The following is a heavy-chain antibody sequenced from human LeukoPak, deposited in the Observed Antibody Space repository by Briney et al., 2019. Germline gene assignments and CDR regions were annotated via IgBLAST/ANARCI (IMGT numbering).Heavy chain of an antibody. J-gene: IGHJ4*02. V-gene: IGHV3-30-3*01. CDR2: MSSDGNAM. CDR3: VKESEYYFDHSASFDY. Sequence: GGSLRLSCAASGFTFTAYLIHWVRQAPGKGLEWVAVMSSDGNAMFYADSVKGRFTISRDNSKNTLYLQMNSLRAEDTAVYYCVKESEYYFDHSASFDYWGQGTLVTVSS. CDR1: GFTFTAYL. D-gene: IGHD3-22*01.